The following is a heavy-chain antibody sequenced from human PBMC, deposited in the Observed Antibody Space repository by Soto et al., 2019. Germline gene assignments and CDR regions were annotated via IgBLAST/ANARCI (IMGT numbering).Heavy chain of an antibody. J-gene: IGHJ4*02. V-gene: IGHV1-8*01. D-gene: IGHD6-13*01. CDR2: MNPNSGNT. Sequence: ASVKVSCKASGYTFTSYDINWVRQATGQGLEWMGWMNPNSGNTGYAQKFQGRVTMTRNTSISTAYMELSSLRSEDTAVYYCALEAAPAAGTVSDDYWGQRTLVTGSS. CDR1: GYTFTSYD. CDR3: ALEAAPAAGTVSDDY.